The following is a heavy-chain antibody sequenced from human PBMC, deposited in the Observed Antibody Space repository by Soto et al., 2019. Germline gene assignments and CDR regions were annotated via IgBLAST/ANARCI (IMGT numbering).Heavy chain of an antibody. CDR1: GGTFSSYA. CDR3: ARGRIAARVDTFDY. J-gene: IGHJ4*02. D-gene: IGHD6-6*01. CDR2: IIPIFGTA. V-gene: IGHV1-69*13. Sequence: GASVKVSCKASGGTFSSYAISWVRQAPGQGLEWMGGIIPIFGTANYAQKFQGRVTITADESTSTAYMELSSLRSEDTAVYYCARGRIAARVDTFDYWGQGTLVTVSS.